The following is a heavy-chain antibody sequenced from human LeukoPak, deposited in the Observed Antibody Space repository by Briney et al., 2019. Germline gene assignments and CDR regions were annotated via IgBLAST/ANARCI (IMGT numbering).Heavy chain of an antibody. J-gene: IGHJ4*02. V-gene: IGHV3-48*03. CDR2: ISSSGSTI. CDR3: ARQRSGSYYNEFDY. D-gene: IGHD3-10*01. CDR1: GFTFSSYE. Sequence: PGGSLRLSCAASGFTFSSYEMNWVRQAPGEGLEWVSYISSSGSTIYYADSVKGRFTISRDNAKNSLYLQMNSLRAEDTAVYYCARQRSGSYYNEFDYWGQGTLVTVSS.